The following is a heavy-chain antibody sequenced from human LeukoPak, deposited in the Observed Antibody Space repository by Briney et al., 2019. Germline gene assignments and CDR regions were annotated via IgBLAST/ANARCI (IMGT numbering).Heavy chain of an antibody. CDR2: INPNSGGT. J-gene: IGHJ6*02. D-gene: IGHD2-2*01. CDR1: GCTFTDYY. V-gene: IGHV1-2*02. CDR3: ARDHCTSSGCYEYYYYGVDV. Sequence: ASVKVSCKASGCTFTDYYIQWVRKAPGQGLEWMGWINPNSGGTNSAQKFQGRVTMTRDTSVSTAYMELSRLRSDDTAVYYCARDHCTSSGCYEYYYYGVDVWGQGTTVTVSS.